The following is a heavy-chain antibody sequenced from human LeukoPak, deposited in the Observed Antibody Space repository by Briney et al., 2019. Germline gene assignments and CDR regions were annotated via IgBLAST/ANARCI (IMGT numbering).Heavy chain of an antibody. CDR3: ARHTSGFGEFSYWYFDL. Sequence: SETLSLTCAVYGGSFSGYYWSWIRQPPGKGLEWIGEINHSGSTNYNPSLKSRVTISVDTSKNQFSLKLSSVTAADTAVYYCARHTSGFGEFSYWYFDLWGRGTLGTVSS. V-gene: IGHV4-34*01. D-gene: IGHD3-10*01. J-gene: IGHJ2*01. CDR1: GGSFSGYY. CDR2: INHSGST.